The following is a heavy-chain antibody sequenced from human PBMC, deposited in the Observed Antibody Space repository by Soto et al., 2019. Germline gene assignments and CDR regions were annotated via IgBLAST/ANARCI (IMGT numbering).Heavy chain of an antibody. D-gene: IGHD4-17*01. V-gene: IGHV3-33*01. Sequence: QVQLVESGGGVVQPGTSLRLSCAASGFNFRSYGMQWVHQAPGKGLEWVAVIWYDGSNQYYADSVKGRFTISRDNSKNTLYLQMNSLRAEDTAMYYCARDRGGLMTLVTSSWLDPWGQGTLVTVSS. CDR1: GFNFRSYG. CDR2: IWYDGSNQ. CDR3: ARDRGGLMTLVTSSWLDP. J-gene: IGHJ5*02.